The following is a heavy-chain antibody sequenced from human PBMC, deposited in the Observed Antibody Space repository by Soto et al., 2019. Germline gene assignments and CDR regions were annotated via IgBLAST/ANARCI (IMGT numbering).Heavy chain of an antibody. CDR1: GFTFSSYG. V-gene: IGHV3-30*18. CDR3: AKVGQRDRYSGYEAKWFDP. CDR2: ISYDGSNK. Sequence: GGSPRLSCAASGFTFSSYGMHWVRQAPGKGLEWVAVISYDGSNKYYADSVKGRFTISRDNSKNTLYLQMNGLRAEDTAVYYCAKVGQRDRYSGYEAKWFDPWGQGTLVTVSS. J-gene: IGHJ5*02. D-gene: IGHD5-12*01.